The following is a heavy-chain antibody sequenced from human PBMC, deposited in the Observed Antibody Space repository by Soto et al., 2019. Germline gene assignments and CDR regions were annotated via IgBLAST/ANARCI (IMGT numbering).Heavy chain of an antibody. Sequence: QVQLVQSGAEVKRPGSSVKVSCKGSGDTFNRYTVTWVRQAPGQGLEWMGRIIPMFGIASYAQNFQGRVTITADKSTNTAYMELSSLRSEDTAVYYCARDWGRSDVIPAALSDMDVWGQGTSVTVSS. V-gene: IGHV1-69*08. D-gene: IGHD2-2*01. CDR1: GDTFNRYT. J-gene: IGHJ6*02. CDR3: ARDWGRSDVIPAALSDMDV. CDR2: IIPMFGIA.